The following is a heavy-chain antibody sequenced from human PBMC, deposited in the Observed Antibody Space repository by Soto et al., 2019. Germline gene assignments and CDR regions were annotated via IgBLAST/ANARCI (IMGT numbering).Heavy chain of an antibody. V-gene: IGHV2-70*04. Sequence: GSGPTLVNPTRTLTLTCTFSGFSLSTSGMRVSWIRQPPGKALQWLARIDWDDDKFYTTSLRTRLTISKDTSKNQVVLTMTNMDPVDTATYYCAKTGTDGSWFDPWGQGTLVTVSS. J-gene: IGHJ5*02. CDR3: AKTGTDGSWFDP. CDR2: IDWDDDK. CDR1: GFSLSTSGMR. D-gene: IGHD1-1*01.